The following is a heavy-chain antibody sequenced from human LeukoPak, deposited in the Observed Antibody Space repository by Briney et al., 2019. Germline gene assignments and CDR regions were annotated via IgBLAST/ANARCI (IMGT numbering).Heavy chain of an antibody. CDR3: ARGHVDTAFAFDI. CDR2: ISGSGTNT. D-gene: IGHD5-18*01. J-gene: IGHJ3*02. Sequence: GESLRLSCAASGFTFSSYAMSWVRQAPGKGLEWVSAISGSGTNTYYADSVKGRFTISRDNSKNSLYLQMNSLRVEDTAVYFCARGHVDTAFAFDIWGQGTMVTVSS. V-gene: IGHV3-23*01. CDR1: GFTFSSYA.